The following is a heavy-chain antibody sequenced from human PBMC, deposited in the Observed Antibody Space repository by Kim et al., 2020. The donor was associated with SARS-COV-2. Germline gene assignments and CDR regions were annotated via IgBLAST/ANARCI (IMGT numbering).Heavy chain of an antibody. CDR1: GFTVSSNY. J-gene: IGHJ6*03. CDR3: ARDSKPYCSGGSCYRYYYMDV. CDR2: IYSGGST. V-gene: IGHV3-66*01. D-gene: IGHD2-15*01. Sequence: GGSLRLSCAASGFTVSSNYMSWVRQAPGKGLEWVSVIYSGGSTYYADSVKGRFTISRDNSKNTLYLQMNSLRAEDTAVYYCARDSKPYCSGGSCYRYYYMDVWGKGTTATVSS.